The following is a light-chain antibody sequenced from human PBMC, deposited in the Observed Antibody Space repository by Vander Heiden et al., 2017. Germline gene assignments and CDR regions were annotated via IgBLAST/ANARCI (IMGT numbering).Light chain of an antibody. CDR1: KLGDKY. J-gene: IGLJ2*01. CDR3: QAWDSSTAV. V-gene: IGLV3-1*01. Sequence: YELTQPPSVSVSPGQTASIPCSGDKLGDKYACWYQQKPGQSPVLVIYQDSKRPSGIPERFSGSNSGNTATLTISGTQAMDEADYYCQAWDSSTAVFGGGTKLTVL. CDR2: QDS.